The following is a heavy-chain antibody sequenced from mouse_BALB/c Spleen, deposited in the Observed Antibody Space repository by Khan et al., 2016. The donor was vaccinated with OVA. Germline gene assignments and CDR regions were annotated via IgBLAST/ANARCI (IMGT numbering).Heavy chain of an antibody. J-gene: IGHJ2*01. V-gene: IGHV3-2*02. CDR2: ISYSGST. Sequence: VQLKESGPGLVKPSQSLSLTCTVTGYSITSGYGWNWIRQFPGNKLEWMGYISYSGSTNYNPSFKSRISITRVTSKNQFFLQLNSVTTEDTATYYCARTARIKYWGQGTTLIVSS. CDR1: GYSITSGYG. CDR3: ARTARIKY. D-gene: IGHD1-2*01.